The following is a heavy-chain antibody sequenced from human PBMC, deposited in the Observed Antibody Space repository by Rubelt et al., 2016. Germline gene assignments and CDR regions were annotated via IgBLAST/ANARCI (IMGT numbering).Heavy chain of an antibody. J-gene: IGHJ4*02. CDR3: ATEFNNWNDVY. CDR1: GYTFTSYG. Sequence: QVQLVQSGAEVKKPGASVKVSCKASGYTFTSYGISWVRQAPGKGLEWMGGFDPEDGETIYAQKFQGRVTMTEDTSTDTAYMELSSLRSEDTAVYYCATEFNNWNDVYWGQGTLVTVSS. V-gene: IGHV1-24*01. CDR2: FDPEDGET. D-gene: IGHD1-1*01.